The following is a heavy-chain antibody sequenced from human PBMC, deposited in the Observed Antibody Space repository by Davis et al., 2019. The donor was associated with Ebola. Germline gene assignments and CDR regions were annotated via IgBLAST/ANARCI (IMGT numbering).Heavy chain of an antibody. D-gene: IGHD2-21*02. CDR2: ISASDGTI. J-gene: IGHJ4*02. V-gene: IGHV3-23*01. CDR3: ARDLAYCGGDCRPQTFDY. Sequence: GESLKISCAASGFTFSNYAMSWVRQAPGKGLEWVASISASDGTIKYAESVKGRFTISRDNAKNSLYLQMNSLRAEDTAVYYCARDLAYCGGDCRPQTFDYWGQGTLVTVSS. CDR1: GFTFSNYA.